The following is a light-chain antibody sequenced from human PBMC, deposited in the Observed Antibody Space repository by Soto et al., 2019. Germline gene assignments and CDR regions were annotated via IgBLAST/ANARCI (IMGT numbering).Light chain of an antibody. CDR2: GAS. Sequence: EVVLTQSPGTLSLSPGERATLSCRASQSVSTSLAWYQQKPGQAPRLLVSGASSRATGIPDRFSGSGSGTDSTLTISRLEPEDFAVYYCQQYGSSPLTFGGGTKVEIK. CDR1: QSVSTS. CDR3: QQYGSSPLT. J-gene: IGKJ4*01. V-gene: IGKV3-20*01.